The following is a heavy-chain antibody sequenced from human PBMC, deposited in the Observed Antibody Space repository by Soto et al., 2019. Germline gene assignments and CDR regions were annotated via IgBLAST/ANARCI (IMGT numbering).Heavy chain of an antibody. CDR1: GGSISSGGYY. V-gene: IGHV4-31*03. Sequence: QVQLQESGPGLVKPSQTLSLTCTVSGGSISSGGYYWSWIRQHPGKGLEWIGYIYDSGSTYYNPSLKSRITTSVDTSKNQCSLKLNSVTAADTAVYFWAREMYNWNRFDPWGQGTLVTVSS. J-gene: IGHJ5*02. CDR2: IYDSGST. D-gene: IGHD1-20*01. CDR3: AREMYNWNRFDP.